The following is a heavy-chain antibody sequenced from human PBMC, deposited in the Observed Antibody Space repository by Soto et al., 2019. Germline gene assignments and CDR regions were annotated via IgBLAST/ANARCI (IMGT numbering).Heavy chain of an antibody. J-gene: IGHJ6*02. CDR3: ARRIPFGYGMDV. CDR2: ITSNGGNT. V-gene: IGHV3-64*01. Sequence: GGSLRLSCAASGFTFSSYSMNWVRQAPGKGLEYVSAITSNGGNTDYASSVKGRFTISRDNSKNTLYLQMGSLRAEDMAVYYCARRIPFGYGMDVWGQGTTVTVSS. CDR1: GFTFSSYS. D-gene: IGHD2-21*01.